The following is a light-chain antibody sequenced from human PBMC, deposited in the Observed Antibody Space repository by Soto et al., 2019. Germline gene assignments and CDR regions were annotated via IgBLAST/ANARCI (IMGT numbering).Light chain of an antibody. J-gene: IGKJ4*01. CDR2: KAS. V-gene: IGKV1-5*03. Sequence: DIQMTQSPSTLSASVGDRVTITCRASQRISSWLAWYQQKPGKAPKRLIYKASSLESGLPSRFSGSGSGTDFTLTSSSLQRDDFATYYCQQYNSYPTFGGGTKVEIK. CDR3: QQYNSYPT. CDR1: QRISSW.